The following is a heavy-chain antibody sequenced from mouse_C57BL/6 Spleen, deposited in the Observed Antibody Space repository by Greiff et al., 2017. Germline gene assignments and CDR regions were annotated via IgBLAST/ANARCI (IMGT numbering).Heavy chain of an antibody. J-gene: IGHJ2*01. CDR1: GYSFTSYY. V-gene: IGHV1-66*01. D-gene: IGHD1-1*01. CDR3: ARVITTVVDPFDY. Sequence: VQLQQSGPELVKPGASVKISCKASGYSFTSYYIHWVKQRPGQGLEWIGWIYPGSGNTKYNEKFKGKATLTADTSSSTAYMQLSSLTSEDSAVYYCARVITTVVDPFDYWGQGTTLTVAS. CDR2: IYPGSGNT.